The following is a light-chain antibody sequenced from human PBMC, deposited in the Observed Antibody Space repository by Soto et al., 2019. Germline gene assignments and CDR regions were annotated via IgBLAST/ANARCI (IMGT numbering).Light chain of an antibody. J-gene: IGKJ1*01. CDR1: QSISSW. V-gene: IGKV1-5*01. Sequence: DIQMTQSPSTLSASVGDRVTITCRASQSISSWLAWYQQKPGKAPKLLIYDASSLESGVPSRLSGSGSGTEFTLTISSLQPDDFATYYCQQYNSYSTFGQGTKVDI. CDR2: DAS. CDR3: QQYNSYST.